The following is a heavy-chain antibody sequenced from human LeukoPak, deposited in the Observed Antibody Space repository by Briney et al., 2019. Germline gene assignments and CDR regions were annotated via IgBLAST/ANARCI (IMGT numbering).Heavy chain of an antibody. D-gene: IGHD6-6*01. CDR3: ARLAYSSSEKYYFDY. CDR2: IYSTGTT. V-gene: IGHV4-59*08. J-gene: IGHJ4*02. Sequence: YIYSTGTTNYNPSLKSRVTISVDTSKNQFSLKLSSVTAADTAVYYCARLAYSSSEKYYFDYWGQGTLVTVSS.